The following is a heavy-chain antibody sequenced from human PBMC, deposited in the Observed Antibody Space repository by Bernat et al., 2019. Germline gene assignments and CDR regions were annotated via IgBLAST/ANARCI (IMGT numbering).Heavy chain of an antibody. J-gene: IGHJ4*02. CDR1: GFTFNSYG. D-gene: IGHD6-13*01. Sequence: QVQLVESGGGVVQPGRSLRLSCAASGFTFNSYGMHWVRQAPGKGLEWVAVISSDGSNKFYVDSVKGRFTISRDNAKNSLYLQMNSLRAEDTAVYYCVRDRSAASWGQGTLVTVSS. CDR3: VRDRSAAS. CDR2: ISSDGSNK. V-gene: IGHV3-30*03.